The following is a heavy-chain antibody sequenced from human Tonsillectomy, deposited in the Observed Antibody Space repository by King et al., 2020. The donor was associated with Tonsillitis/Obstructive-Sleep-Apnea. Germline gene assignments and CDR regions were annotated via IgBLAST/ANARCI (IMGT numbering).Heavy chain of an antibody. V-gene: IGHV3-49*04. J-gene: IGHJ4*02. CDR3: TRSLLRFLEWISTPYYFDY. CDR1: EFTFGDYA. CDR2: IRSKAFGGTT. Sequence: EVQLVESGGGLAQPGRSLRLSCIASEFTFGDYAMSWVRQAPGKGLEWIGFIRSKAFGGTTEYAASVKGRFTISRDDSKTIAYLQMSSLKTEDTAVYYCTRSLLRFLEWISTPYYFDYWGQGTLVTVSS. D-gene: IGHD3-3*01.